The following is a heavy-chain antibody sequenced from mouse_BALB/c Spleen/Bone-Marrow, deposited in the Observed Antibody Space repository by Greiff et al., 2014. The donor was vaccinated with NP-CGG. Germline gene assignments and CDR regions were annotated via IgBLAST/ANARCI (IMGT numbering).Heavy chain of an antibody. CDR2: ISSGGNYT. CDR3: ARYYGSSYDY. D-gene: IGHD1-1*01. Sequence: VQLKESGGGLVKPGGSLKLSCAASGFTFSSYAMSWVRQTPEKRLEWVATISSGGNYTYYPDSVKGRFTISRDNAKNTLYLRMSSLRSEDTAMYYCARYYGSSYDYWGQGTTLTVSS. CDR1: GFTFSSYA. J-gene: IGHJ2*01. V-gene: IGHV5-9-3*01.